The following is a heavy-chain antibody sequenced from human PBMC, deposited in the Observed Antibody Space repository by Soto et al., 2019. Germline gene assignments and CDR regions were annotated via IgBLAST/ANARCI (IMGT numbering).Heavy chain of an antibody. CDR1: GFTFSGSA. J-gene: IGHJ4*02. CDR2: IRSKANSYAT. V-gene: IGHV3-73*01. Sequence: EVQLVESGGGLVQPGGSLKLSCAASGFTFSGSAMHWVRQASGKGLEWVGRIRSKANSYATAYAASVKGRFTISRDYSKNTAYLQMNSLKTEDTAVYYCIPGYSSSWYWGGGYWGQGTLVTVSS. D-gene: IGHD6-13*01. CDR3: IPGYSSSWYWGGGY.